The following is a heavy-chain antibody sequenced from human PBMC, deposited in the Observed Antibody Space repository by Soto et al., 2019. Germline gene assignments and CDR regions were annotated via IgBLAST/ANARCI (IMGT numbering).Heavy chain of an antibody. J-gene: IGHJ6*03. CDR3: ARVEVVVPAAMRVDYYYYMDV. D-gene: IGHD2-2*01. Sequence: GGSLRLSCAASGFTFSSYSMNWVRQAPGKGLEWVSSISSSSSYIYYADSVKGRFTISRDNAKNSLYLQMNSLRAEDTAVYYCARVEVVVPAAMRVDYYYYMDVWGKGTTVTVSS. V-gene: IGHV3-21*01. CDR2: ISSSSSYI. CDR1: GFTFSSYS.